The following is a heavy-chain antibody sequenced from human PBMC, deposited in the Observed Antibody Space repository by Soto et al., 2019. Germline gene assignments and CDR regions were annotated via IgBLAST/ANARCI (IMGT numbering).Heavy chain of an antibody. V-gene: IGHV4-30-4*01. Sequence: GPGPSKASETLSLTCTVSGGSISSGDYYWSWIRQPPGKGLEWIGYIYYSGSTYYNPSLKSRVTISVDTSKNQFSLKLSSVTAADTAVYYCARGRGDGSSSWYDWFDPWGQGTLVTVSS. CDR2: IYYSGST. J-gene: IGHJ5*02. CDR1: GGSISSGDYY. CDR3: ARGRGDGSSSWYDWFDP. D-gene: IGHD6-13*01.